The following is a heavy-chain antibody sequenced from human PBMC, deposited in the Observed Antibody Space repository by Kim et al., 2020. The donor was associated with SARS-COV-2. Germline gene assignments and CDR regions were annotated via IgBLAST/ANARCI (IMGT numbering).Heavy chain of an antibody. Sequence: ASVKVSCKASGYTFTSYYMHWVRQAPGQGLEWMGIINPSGGSTSYAQKFQGRVTMTRDTSTSTVYMELSSLRSEDTAVYYCASDGGGHRSTAAQAYWGQGTLVTVSS. V-gene: IGHV1-46*01. CDR1: GYTFTSYY. CDR2: INPSGGST. D-gene: IGHD6-13*01. J-gene: IGHJ4*02. CDR3: ASDGGGHRSTAAQAY.